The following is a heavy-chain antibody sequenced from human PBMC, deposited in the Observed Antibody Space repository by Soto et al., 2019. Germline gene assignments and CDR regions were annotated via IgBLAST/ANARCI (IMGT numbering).Heavy chain of an antibody. CDR2: ISASRTTI. D-gene: IGHD1-26*01. V-gene: IGHV3-48*02. CDR1: GFTFTDYS. Sequence: VQLVESGGGLVQPGGSLRLSCTVSGFTFTDYSLNWVRQAPGKGLEWLSYISASRTTIYYAASVRGRFTVSRDNAKNSLYLQMNSLRDEDTAVYYCARDGRRGYDLDVWGQGTMVTVSS. J-gene: IGHJ6*02. CDR3: ARDGRRGYDLDV.